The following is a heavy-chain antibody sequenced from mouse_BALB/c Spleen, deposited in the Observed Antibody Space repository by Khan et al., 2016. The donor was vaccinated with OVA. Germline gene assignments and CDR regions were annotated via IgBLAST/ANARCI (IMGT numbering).Heavy chain of an antibody. CDR1: GYAFTDYN. Sequence: VRLQQSGPELVKPGASVKIPCKASGYAFTDYNMDWVKQSHGKSLEWIVDITPNNGGTIYNQNFKGKATLTVDKSSNTAYMELRSLTYEDTAVYYCARGGFGSPFAYWGQGTLVTVSA. CDR2: ITPNNGGT. D-gene: IGHD1-1*01. CDR3: ARGGFGSPFAY. J-gene: IGHJ3*01. V-gene: IGHV1-18*01.